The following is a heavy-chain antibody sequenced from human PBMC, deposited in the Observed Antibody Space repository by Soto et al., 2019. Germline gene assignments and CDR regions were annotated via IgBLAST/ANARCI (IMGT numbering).Heavy chain of an antibody. CDR2: INHSGST. Sequence: SETLSLTCAVYGGSFSGYYWTWISQPPGTGLEWIGEINHSGSTNYNPSLKSRVTISVDTSKNQFSLKLTSVTAADTAVYYCARDKITGLFDYWGQGTLVTVSS. J-gene: IGHJ4*02. V-gene: IGHV4-34*01. CDR1: GGSFSGYY. CDR3: ARDKITGLFDY. D-gene: IGHD2-8*02.